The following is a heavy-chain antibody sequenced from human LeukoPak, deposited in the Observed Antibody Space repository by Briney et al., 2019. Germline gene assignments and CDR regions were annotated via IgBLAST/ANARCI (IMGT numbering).Heavy chain of an antibody. CDR3: AKDYYGSGSYYQLRYYYYYMDV. D-gene: IGHD3-10*01. J-gene: IGHJ6*03. CDR2: ISYDGSNK. CDR1: GFTFSSYG. V-gene: IGHV3-30*18. Sequence: PGGSLRLSCAASGFTFSSYGMHWVRQAPGKGLERVAVISYDGSNKYYADSVKGRFTISRDNSKNTLYLQMNSLRAEDTAVYYCAKDYYGSGSYYQLRYYYYYMDVWGKGTTVTVSS.